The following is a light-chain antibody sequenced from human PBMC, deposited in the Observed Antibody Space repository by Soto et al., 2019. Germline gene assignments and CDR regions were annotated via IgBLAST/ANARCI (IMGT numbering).Light chain of an antibody. Sequence: QSVLTQPASVSGSPGQSITISCTGTSSDVGSYKLVSWYQQHPGKAPKLIIYEGNKRPSGLSNRFSGSKSGNTASLTISGLQAEDEADYYCCSYTSSSTYVFGTGTKVTVL. CDR1: SSDVGSYKL. CDR2: EGN. J-gene: IGLJ1*01. CDR3: CSYTSSSTYV. V-gene: IGLV2-14*02.